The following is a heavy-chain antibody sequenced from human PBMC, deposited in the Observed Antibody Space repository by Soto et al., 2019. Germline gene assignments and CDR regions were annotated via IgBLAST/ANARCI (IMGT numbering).Heavy chain of an antibody. V-gene: IGHV4-34*01. CDR3: ARGFSPYYYYYMDV. CDR2: INHSGST. Sequence: SETLSLTCAVYGGSFSGYYWSWIRQPPGKGLEWIGEINHSGSTNYNPSLKSRVTISVDKSKNQFSLKLSSVTAADTAVYYCARGFSPYYYYYMDVWGKGTTVTVSS. CDR1: GGSFSGYY. J-gene: IGHJ6*03.